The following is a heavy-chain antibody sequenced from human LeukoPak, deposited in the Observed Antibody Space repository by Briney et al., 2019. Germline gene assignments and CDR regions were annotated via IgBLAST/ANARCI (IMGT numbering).Heavy chain of an antibody. D-gene: IGHD5-18*01. V-gene: IGHV3-66*01. J-gene: IGHJ5*02. CDR3: VRYIYGLWNNWFDL. CDR2: IYSGGST. CDR1: GFTVSSNY. Sequence: GGSLRLSCAASGFTVSSNYMSWVRQAPGKGLEWVSVIYSGGSTYYADSVKGRFTISRDNSKNTLYLQMNSLRAEDTAVYYCVRYIYGLWNNWFDLWGQGTLVTVSS.